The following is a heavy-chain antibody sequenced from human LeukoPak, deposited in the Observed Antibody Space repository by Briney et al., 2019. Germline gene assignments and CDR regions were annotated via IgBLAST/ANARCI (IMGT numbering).Heavy chain of an antibody. CDR2: VVPASEIS. Sequence: GASVKVSCKASRGPFHTYAISWVRLVPGQGLEWMGRVVPASEISTYAQKFLGRVTITADYSASTVYMELSGLRSDDTATYYCARVGYTRGPLPYGMDVWGQGTTVTV. V-gene: IGHV1-69*04. D-gene: IGHD3-16*02. CDR1: RGPFHTYA. J-gene: IGHJ6*02. CDR3: ARVGYTRGPLPYGMDV.